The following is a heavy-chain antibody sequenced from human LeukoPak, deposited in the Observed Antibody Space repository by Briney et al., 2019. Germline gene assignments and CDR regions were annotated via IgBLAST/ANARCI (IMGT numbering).Heavy chain of an antibody. V-gene: IGHV1-8*01. CDR2: MNPNSGNT. CDR3: ARGLKGVVMNYYYYYMDV. D-gene: IGHD3-3*01. CDR1: GYTFTSYD. J-gene: IGHJ6*03. Sequence: ASVKVSCKASGYTFTSYDINWVRQATGQGLEWKGWMNPNSGNTGYAQKFQGRVTMTRNTSISTAYMELSSLRSEDTAVYYCARGLKGVVMNYYYYYMDVWGKGTTVTVSS.